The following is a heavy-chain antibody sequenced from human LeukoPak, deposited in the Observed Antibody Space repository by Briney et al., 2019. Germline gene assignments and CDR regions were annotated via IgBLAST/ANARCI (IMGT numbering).Heavy chain of an antibody. CDR2: IYYSGST. J-gene: IGHJ3*02. CDR1: GGSISSSSYY. Sequence: SETPSLTCTVSGGSISSSSYYWGWIRQPPGKGLEWIGYIYYSGSTNYNPSLKSRVTISVDTSKNQFSLKLSSVTAADTAVYYCARESPRDAFDIWGQGTMVTVSS. CDR3: ARESPRDAFDI. V-gene: IGHV4-61*01.